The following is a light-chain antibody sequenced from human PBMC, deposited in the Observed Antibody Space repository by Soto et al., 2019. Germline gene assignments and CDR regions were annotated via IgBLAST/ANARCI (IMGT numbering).Light chain of an antibody. Sequence: DIQMTQSPSTLSASVGDRVTITCRASQSIGTWLAWYQQKPGKAPNLLIYKASTLESGVPSRFSGSGSGTEFTLTISSLQPDDFATYYCQQYNTDSTFGQGTKVEIK. CDR2: KAS. CDR3: QQYNTDST. V-gene: IGKV1-5*03. CDR1: QSIGTW. J-gene: IGKJ1*01.